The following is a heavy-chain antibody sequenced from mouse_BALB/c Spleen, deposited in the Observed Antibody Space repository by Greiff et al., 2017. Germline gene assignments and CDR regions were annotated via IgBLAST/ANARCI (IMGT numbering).Heavy chain of an antibody. D-gene: IGHD3-3*01. V-gene: IGHV5-9-4*01. CDR3: ARDPDRGFAY. J-gene: IGHJ3*01. CDR2: ISSGGSYT. CDR1: GFTFSSYA. Sequence: EVQVVESGGGLVKPGGSLKLSCAASGFTFSSYAMSWVRQSPEKRLEWVAEISSGGSYTYYPDTVTGRFTISRDNAKNTLYLEMSSLRSEDTAMYYCARDPDRGFAYWGQGTLVTVSA.